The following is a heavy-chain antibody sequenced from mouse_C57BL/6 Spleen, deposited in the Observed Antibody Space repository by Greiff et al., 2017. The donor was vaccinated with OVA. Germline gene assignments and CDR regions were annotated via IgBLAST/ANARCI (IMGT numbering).Heavy chain of an antibody. V-gene: IGHV1-69*01. CDR1: GYTFTSYW. Sequence: QVQLQQPGAELVMPGASVKLSCKASGYTFTSYWMHWVKQRPGQGLEWIGEIDPSDSYTNYNQKFKGKSTLTVDKSSSTAYMQLSSLSSDDSAVYYCARSDRYSAWFAYWGQGTLVTVSA. CDR2: IDPSDSYT. D-gene: IGHD1-1*01. J-gene: IGHJ3*01. CDR3: ARSDRYSAWFAY.